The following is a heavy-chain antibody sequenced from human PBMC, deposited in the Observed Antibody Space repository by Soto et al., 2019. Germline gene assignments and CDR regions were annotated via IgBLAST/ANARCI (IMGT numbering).Heavy chain of an antibody. V-gene: IGHV4-34*01. J-gene: IGHJ5*02. CDR3: ERGRGELDA. Sequence: SSTXSLACSVYGSSLIDNYFNWLRQPPGKGLEWIGEINHSGNTNYNPSLRSRVTISIDTSKNQLSLNLRSVSAADTAVYYCERGRGELDAWGQGTPVTV. CDR1: GSSLIDNY. D-gene: IGHD2-21*01. CDR2: INHSGNT.